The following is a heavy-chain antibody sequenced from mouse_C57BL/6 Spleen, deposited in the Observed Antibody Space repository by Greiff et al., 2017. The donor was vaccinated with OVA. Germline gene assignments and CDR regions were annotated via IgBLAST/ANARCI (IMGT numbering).Heavy chain of an antibody. CDR2: IDPSDSET. V-gene: IGHV1-52*01. CDR3: AGEPVEGAIDY. CDR1: GYTFTSYW. D-gene: IGHD1-1*01. Sequence: VQLQQPGAELVRPGSSVKLSCKASGYTFTSYWMHWVKQRPIQGLEWIGNIDPSDSETHYNQKFKDKATLTVDKYSSTAYMQLSSLTSEDSAVYYCAGEPVEGAIDYWGQGTSVTVSS. J-gene: IGHJ4*01.